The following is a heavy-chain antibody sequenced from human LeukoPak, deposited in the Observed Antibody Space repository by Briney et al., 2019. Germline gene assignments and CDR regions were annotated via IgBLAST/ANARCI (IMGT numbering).Heavy chain of an antibody. CDR1: RSTFSSYG. J-gene: IGHJ6*02. D-gene: IGHD3-10*01. Sequence: GGSLRLSCAASRSTFSSYGMHWVRQAPGKGLEWVAVISYDGSNKYYADSVKGRFTISRDNSKNTLYLQMNSLRAEDTAVYYCAKDGGSMVRGVGYYYYYGMDVWGQGTTVTVSS. CDR3: AKDGGSMVRGVGYYYYYGMDV. CDR2: ISYDGSNK. V-gene: IGHV3-30*18.